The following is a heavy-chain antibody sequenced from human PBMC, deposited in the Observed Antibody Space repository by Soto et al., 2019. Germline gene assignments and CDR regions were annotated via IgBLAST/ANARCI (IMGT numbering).Heavy chain of an antibody. J-gene: IGHJ5*02. CDR3: ATFWNGGKYWFDP. CDR2: IIPIFGTA. D-gene: IGHD1-1*01. V-gene: IGHV1-69*13. CDR1: GGTFSSYA. Sequence: GASVKVSCKASGGTFSSYAISWVRQAPGQGLEWMGGIIPIFGTANYAQKFQGRVTITADESTSTAYMELSSLRSEDTAVYYCATFWNGGKYWFDPWGQGTLVTVSS.